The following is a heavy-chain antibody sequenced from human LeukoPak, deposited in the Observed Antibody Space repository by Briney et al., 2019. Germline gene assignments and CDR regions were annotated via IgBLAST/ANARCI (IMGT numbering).Heavy chain of an antibody. CDR2: IKQDGSEK. CDR1: GITFSSFW. Sequence: GGSLRLSCAASGITFSSFWMSWVRQAPGKGLEWVANIKQDGSEKYYVDSVKGRFTISRDNARNSLYLQMNSLRAEDTAVYYCARPIVATNLDYWGQGTLVTVSS. V-gene: IGHV3-7*05. CDR3: ARPIVATNLDY. D-gene: IGHD5-12*01. J-gene: IGHJ4*02.